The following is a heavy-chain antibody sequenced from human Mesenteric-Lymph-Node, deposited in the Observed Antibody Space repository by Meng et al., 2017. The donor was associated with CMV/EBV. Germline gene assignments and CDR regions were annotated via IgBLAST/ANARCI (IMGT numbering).Heavy chain of an antibody. CDR2: IYPGDSDT. D-gene: IGHD6-13*01. J-gene: IGHJ5*02. V-gene: IGHV5-51*01. CDR1: GYSFSSDW. CDR3: ARVAAAGTWWFDP. Sequence: KGAGYSFSSDWSGWVRQMPGKGLEWVGIIYPGDSDTRYSPSFQGQVTISADKSISTAYLQWSSLKASDTAMYYCARVAAAGTWWFDPWGQGTLVTVSS.